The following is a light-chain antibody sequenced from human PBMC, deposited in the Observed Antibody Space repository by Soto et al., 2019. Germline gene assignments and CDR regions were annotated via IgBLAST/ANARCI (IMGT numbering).Light chain of an antibody. J-gene: IGKJ5*01. V-gene: IGKV3-20*01. CDR1: RVFNSRS. CDR3: QQYGRPPRAT. CDR2: KAS. Sequence: DTVLTQSPGTLSLSPGERATFPSRAGRVFNSRSIACYQVKPGQAPRLLIYKASSRATGIPDRFSGGGSGTDFTLSISKVEPEDFAVYYCQQYGRPPRATFGQGTRLEIK.